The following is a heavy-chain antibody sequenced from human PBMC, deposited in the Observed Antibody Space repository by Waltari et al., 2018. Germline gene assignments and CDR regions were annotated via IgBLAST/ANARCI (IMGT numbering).Heavy chain of an antibody. D-gene: IGHD2-15*01. J-gene: IGHJ4*02. CDR1: GDSMSGNYW. CDR3: ARDRGRGLYLDS. CDR2: VHRSGRT. V-gene: IGHV4-4*02. Sequence: QVQLQESGPGLVKPSGTLSLTCGVSGDSMSGNYWWSWVRQPPGKGLEWIGKVHRSGRTNDNPPLESRVTVSIDTFNSQFSLEVTSATAADTALYFCARDRGRGLYLDSWGRGILVTVSP.